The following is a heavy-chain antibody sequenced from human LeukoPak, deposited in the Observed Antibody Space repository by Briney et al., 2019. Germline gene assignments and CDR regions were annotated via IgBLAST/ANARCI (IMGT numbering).Heavy chain of an antibody. CDR1: GGTFSSYA. J-gene: IGHJ4*02. CDR3: ARSRSYWVFDY. D-gene: IGHD1-26*01. V-gene: IGHV1-69*13. CDR2: IIPIFGTS. Sequence: SVKASCKASGGTFSSYAISWVRQAPGQGREWMGGIIPIFGTSNYAQKFQGRVTITADGSTSTAYMELNSRTSEDTAVYYCARSRSYWVFDYWGQGTLITVSS.